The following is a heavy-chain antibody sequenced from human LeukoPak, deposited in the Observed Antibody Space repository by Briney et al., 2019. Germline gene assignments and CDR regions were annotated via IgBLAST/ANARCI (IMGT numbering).Heavy chain of an antibody. CDR1: GFTFSSYG. CDR2: IWYDGSNK. Sequence: TGRSLRLSCAASGFTFSSYGMNWVRQAPGKGLEWVSIIWYDGSNKYYEDSVKGRFTISRDNSKNTLYLQMNSLRAEDTAVYYCAKDYFVGDYGGNSPFDYWGQGTLVTVSS. CDR3: AKDYFVGDYGGNSPFDY. J-gene: IGHJ4*02. V-gene: IGHV3-33*06. D-gene: IGHD4-23*01.